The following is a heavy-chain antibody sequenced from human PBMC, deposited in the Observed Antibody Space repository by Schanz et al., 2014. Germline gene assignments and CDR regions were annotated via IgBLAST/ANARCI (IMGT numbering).Heavy chain of an antibody. Sequence: QVRLVQSGAEVKKPGASVKVSCKASGYTFIDYSLNWVRQAPGQGLEWLGRITPKTGVTNYAQKFQGRVTMTWDTSISTAYMELSRLRSDDTAVYYCAREDSRNYPKPLDYWGQGTLVTVSS. CDR3: AREDSRNYPKPLDY. V-gene: IGHV1-2*06. D-gene: IGHD1-26*01. CDR2: ITPKTGVT. CDR1: GYTFIDYS. J-gene: IGHJ4*02.